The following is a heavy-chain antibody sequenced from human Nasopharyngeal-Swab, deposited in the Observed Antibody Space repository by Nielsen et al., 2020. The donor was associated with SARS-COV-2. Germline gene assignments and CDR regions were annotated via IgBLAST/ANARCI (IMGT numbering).Heavy chain of an antibody. CDR2: INHSGSI. D-gene: IGHD6-13*01. V-gene: IGHV4-34*01. J-gene: IGHJ4*02. Sequence: GSLRLSCAVYGGSFSGYYWSWIRQPPGKGLEWIGEINHSGSINYNPSLKSRVTISVDTSKNQFSLKLSSVTAADTAVYYCARPRYSSSWGPFDYWGQGTLVTVSS. CDR1: GGSFSGYY. CDR3: ARPRYSSSWGPFDY.